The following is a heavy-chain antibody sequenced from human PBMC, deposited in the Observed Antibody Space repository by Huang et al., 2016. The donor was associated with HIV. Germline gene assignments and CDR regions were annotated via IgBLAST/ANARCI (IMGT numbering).Heavy chain of an antibody. CDR2: INHSGNS. CDR3: AREVMIAFGGPFDP. V-gene: IGHV4-34*02. D-gene: IGHD3-16*01. Sequence: QVHLEQWGAGLLKPSETLSLTCAVYGGSFSGYYWNWIRQSPGKGLEGIGQINHSGNSDSNPSLKSRVTLSVDTSKNQFSLRLSSVSAADTAVYYCAREVMIAFGGPFDPWGQGTQVTVSA. J-gene: IGHJ5*02. CDR1: GGSFSGYY.